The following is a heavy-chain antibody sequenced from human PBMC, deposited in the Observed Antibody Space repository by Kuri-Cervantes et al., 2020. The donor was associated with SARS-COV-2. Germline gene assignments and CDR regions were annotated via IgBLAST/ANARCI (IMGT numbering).Heavy chain of an antibody. CDR2: ISSSSSYI. J-gene: IGHJ4*02. Sequence: GESLKISCVGSGFTFSDAWMNWVRQAPGKGLEWVSSISSSSSYIYYADSVKGRFTISRDNAKNSLYLQMNSLRAEDTAVYYCARLNLVYDYGDLIDYWGQGTLVTVSS. V-gene: IGHV3-21*01. CDR3: ARLNLVYDYGDLIDY. CDR1: GFTFSDAW. D-gene: IGHD4-17*01.